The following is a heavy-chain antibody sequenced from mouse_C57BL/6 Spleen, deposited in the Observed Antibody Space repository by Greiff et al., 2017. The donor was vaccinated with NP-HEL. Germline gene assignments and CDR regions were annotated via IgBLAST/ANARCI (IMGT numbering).Heavy chain of an antibody. CDR2: ISDGGSYT. CDR3: ARDERGDDNYFDY. CDR1: GFTFSSYA. V-gene: IGHV5-4*01. J-gene: IGHJ2*01. Sequence: EVQVVESGGGLVKPGGSLKLSCAASGFTFSSYAMSWVRQTPEKRLEWVATISDGGSYTYYPDNVKGRFTISRDNAKNNLYLQMSHLKSEDTAMYYCARDERGDDNYFDYWGQGTTLTVSS.